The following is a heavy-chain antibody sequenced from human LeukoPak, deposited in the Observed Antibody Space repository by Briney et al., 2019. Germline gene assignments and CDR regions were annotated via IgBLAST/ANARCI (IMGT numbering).Heavy chain of an antibody. V-gene: IGHV3-48*04. CDR2: ISSSSSTI. J-gene: IGHJ6*02. CDR1: GFTFRSYS. D-gene: IGHD4-23*01. Sequence: GGSLRLSCAASGFTFRSYSMNWVRQAPGKGLEWVSYISSSSSTIYYADSVKGRFTISRDNAKNSLYLQMNSLRAEDTAVYYCASSSPTVVSDTYYFYAMDVWGQGTTVTVSS. CDR3: ASSSPTVVSDTYYFYAMDV.